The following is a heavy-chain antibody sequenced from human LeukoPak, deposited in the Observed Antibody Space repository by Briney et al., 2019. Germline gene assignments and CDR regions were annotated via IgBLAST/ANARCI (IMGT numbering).Heavy chain of an antibody. D-gene: IGHD3-22*01. Sequence: GGSLRLSCAASGFTFSSYDMHWVRQATGKGLEWASAIGTAGDTYYPGSVKGRFTISRENAKNSLYLQMNSLRAGDTAVYYCARGLPYYYESSGDAFDIWGQGTMVTVSS. V-gene: IGHV3-13*01. CDR3: ARGLPYYYESSGDAFDI. J-gene: IGHJ3*02. CDR2: IGTAGDT. CDR1: GFTFSSYD.